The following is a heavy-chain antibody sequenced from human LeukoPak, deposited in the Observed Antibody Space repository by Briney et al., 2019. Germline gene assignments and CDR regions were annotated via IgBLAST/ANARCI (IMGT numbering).Heavy chain of an antibody. Sequence: PSETLSLTCTVSGGSISSGDYYWSWIRQPPGKGLEWIGYIYYSGSTYYNPSLKSRVTISVDTSKNQFSLKLSSVTAADTAVYYCARGWSSSSWARHNDYWGQGTLVTVSS. CDR3: ARGWSSSSWARHNDY. J-gene: IGHJ4*02. CDR2: IYYSGST. D-gene: IGHD6-6*01. V-gene: IGHV4-30-4*08. CDR1: GGSISSGDYY.